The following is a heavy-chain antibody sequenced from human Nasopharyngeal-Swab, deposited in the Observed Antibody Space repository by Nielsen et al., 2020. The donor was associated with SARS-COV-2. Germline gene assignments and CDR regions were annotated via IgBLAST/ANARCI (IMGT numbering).Heavy chain of an antibody. CDR3: ARRGGDIVVVPADGTYYYYGMDV. V-gene: IGHV4-39*01. D-gene: IGHD2-2*01. CDR1: GGSISSSSYY. CDR2: IYYSGST. J-gene: IGHJ6*02. Sequence: SETLSLTCTVSGGSISSSSYYWGWIRQPPGKGLEWIGSIYYSGSTYYNPSLKSRVTISVDTSKNQFSLKLSSVTAADTDVYYGARRGGDIVVVPADGTYYYYGMDVWGQGTTVTVSS.